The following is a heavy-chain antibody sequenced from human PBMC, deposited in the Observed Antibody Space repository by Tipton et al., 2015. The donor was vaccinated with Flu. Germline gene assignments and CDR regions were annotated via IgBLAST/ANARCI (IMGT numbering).Heavy chain of an antibody. CDR1: GYSFSTDW. Sequence: QLVQSGAEVKKPGKSLKISCKASGYSFSTDWIGWVRQMPGKGLEWMGIIFPSDSRTTYSPSFQGQVTISVDKSNSIAYLQWSSLKASDTAMYYCVKGCSGGSCYWDIGFENWGQGTPVTVSS. J-gene: IGHJ4*02. CDR2: IFPSDSRT. D-gene: IGHD2-15*01. CDR3: VKGCSGGSCYWDIGFEN. V-gene: IGHV5-51*03.